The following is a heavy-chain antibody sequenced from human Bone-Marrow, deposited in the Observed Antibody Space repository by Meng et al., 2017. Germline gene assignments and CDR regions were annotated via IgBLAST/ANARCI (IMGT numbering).Heavy chain of an antibody. CDR2: INPKSGDT. V-gene: IGHV1-2*06. J-gene: IGHJ3*02. CDR1: GYNFPDYY. CDR3: ARGTPFDYGSGSDAFDI. Sequence: ASVKVSCKPSGYNFPDYYIHWVRRAPGQGLEWMGRINPKSGDTHYAQKFQARVTMTGDTSISTAYMELSGLRSDDTAMYYCARGTPFDYGSGSDAFDIWGQGTMVTVSS. D-gene: IGHD3-10*01.